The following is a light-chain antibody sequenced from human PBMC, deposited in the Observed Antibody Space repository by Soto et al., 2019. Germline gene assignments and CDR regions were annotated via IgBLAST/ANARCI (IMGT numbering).Light chain of an antibody. V-gene: IGLV2-8*01. CDR1: STDVGGYNY. J-gene: IGLJ2*01. CDR3: SSYAGSNNLGVV. CDR2: EVN. Sequence: QSALTQPPSASGSPGQSVTISCTGTSTDVGGYNYVSWYQQHPGKAPKLMIYEVNKRPSGVPDRFSGSKSGNTASLTVSGVQAEDEADYFYSSYAGSNNLGVVFGGGTKVTVL.